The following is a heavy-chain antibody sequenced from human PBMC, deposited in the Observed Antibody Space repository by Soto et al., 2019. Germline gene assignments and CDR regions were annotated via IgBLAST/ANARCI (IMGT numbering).Heavy chain of an antibody. Sequence: GSLRLSCAASGFTFSNARMSWVRQAPGKGLEWVGRIKSKTDGGTTDYAAPVKGRFTISRDDSKNTLYLQMNSLKTEDTAVYYCTTSIVVVVAANFDYWGQGTLVTVSS. V-gene: IGHV3-15*01. CDR1: GFTFSNAR. CDR2: IKSKTDGGTT. D-gene: IGHD2-15*01. J-gene: IGHJ4*02. CDR3: TTSIVVVVAANFDY.